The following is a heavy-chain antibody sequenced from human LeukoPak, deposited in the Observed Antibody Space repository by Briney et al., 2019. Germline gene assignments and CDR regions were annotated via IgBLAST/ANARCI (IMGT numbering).Heavy chain of an antibody. CDR2: IYYSGST. J-gene: IGHJ5*02. CDR3: ARDNLGYCSGGSCPGNWFDP. V-gene: IGHV4-39*07. CDR1: GGSITSSGYY. D-gene: IGHD2-15*01. Sequence: SETLSLTCTVSGGSITSSGYYWGWIRQPPGKGLEWIGSIYYSGSTSYNPSLKSRVTISVDTSKNQFSLKLSSVTAADTAVYYCARDNLGYCSGGSCPGNWFDPWGQGTLVTVSS.